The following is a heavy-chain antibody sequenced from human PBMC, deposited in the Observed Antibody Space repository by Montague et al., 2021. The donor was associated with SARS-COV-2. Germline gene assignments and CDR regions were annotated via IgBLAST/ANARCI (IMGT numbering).Heavy chain of an antibody. V-gene: IGHV4-39*07. D-gene: IGHD2-2*01. CDR1: GGSISSSSYY. CDR3: ARDKAEYIVVVPAVPLAYGMDV. J-gene: IGHJ6*02. CDR2: IYYSGST. Sequence: SETLSLTCTVSGGSISSSSYYWCWIRQPPGKGLEWIVSIYYSGSTYYNPSLKSRVTISVDTSKNQFSLKLSSVTAADTAVYYCARDKAEYIVVVPAVPLAYGMDVWGQGPTVTVSS.